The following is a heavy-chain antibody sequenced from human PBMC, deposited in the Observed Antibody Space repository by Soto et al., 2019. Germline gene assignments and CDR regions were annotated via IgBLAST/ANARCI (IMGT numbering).Heavy chain of an antibody. Sequence: QVQLVESGGGVGQPGRSLRLSCAASGLTFSSHGMHWVRQTPGKGLEWVAVISSDGSNRYDVDSVKGRFTISRDDSKNTVYLQMNSLRAEDTAVYYCAKDKGQRYFDYWGQGTLVTVSS. CDR1: GLTFSSHG. V-gene: IGHV3-30*18. CDR3: AKDKGQRYFDY. J-gene: IGHJ4*02. CDR2: ISSDGSNR.